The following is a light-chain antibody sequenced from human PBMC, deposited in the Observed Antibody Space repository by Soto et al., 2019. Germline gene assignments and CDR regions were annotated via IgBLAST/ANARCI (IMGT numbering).Light chain of an antibody. V-gene: IGLV2-23*01. Sequence: QSALTQPASVSGSPGQSITISCTGTSSDVGSYNLVSWYQQHPGKAPKLMIYEGSKRPSGVSNRFSGSQSGNTASLTISGLQAEDEADYYCCSYAGSSPHVVFGGGTKLTVL. CDR1: SSDVGSYNL. J-gene: IGLJ2*01. CDR3: CSYAGSSPHVV. CDR2: EGS.